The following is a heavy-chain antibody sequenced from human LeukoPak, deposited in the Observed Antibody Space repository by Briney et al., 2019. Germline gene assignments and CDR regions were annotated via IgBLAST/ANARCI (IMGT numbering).Heavy chain of an antibody. D-gene: IGHD2-2*01. V-gene: IGHV4-61*02. CDR3: ARLVCSSATCYQPYFYYMDV. Sequence: PSETLSLTCTFSGGSLSSGSYYWRWIRQPAGEGLEWLWRFYTSGSTNYNPSLKSRVTISLDTSKNRFSLKLSSVTAADSAVYYCARLVCSSATCYQPYFYYMDVWGRGTTVTISS. CDR2: FYTSGST. CDR1: GGSLSSGSYY. J-gene: IGHJ6*03.